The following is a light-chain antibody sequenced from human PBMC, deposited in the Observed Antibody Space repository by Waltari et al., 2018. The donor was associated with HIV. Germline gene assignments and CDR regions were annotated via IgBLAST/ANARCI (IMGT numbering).Light chain of an antibody. CDR2: DVS. CDR3: YSYAGSLL. Sequence: QSALTQPRSVSGSPGQSVTISCTGSSSDVGGYNYVSWYQQHPTKAPKLIIYDVSERPSGVPVRFSGSKSGNRASLTISGLQAEDEADYYCYSYAGSLLFGGGTKLTVL. J-gene: IGLJ2*01. V-gene: IGLV2-11*01. CDR1: SSDVGGYNY.